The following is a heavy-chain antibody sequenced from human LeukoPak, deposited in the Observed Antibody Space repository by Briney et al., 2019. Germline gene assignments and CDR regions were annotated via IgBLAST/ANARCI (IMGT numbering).Heavy chain of an antibody. Sequence: TSETLSLTCTVSGGSISSSSYYWGWIRQPPGKGLEWIGSIYYSGSTYYNPSLKSRVTISVDTSKNQFSLKLSSVTAADTAVYYCARGGDDILTGYSMDVWGQGTTVTVSS. J-gene: IGHJ6*02. CDR3: ARGGDDILTGYSMDV. CDR1: GGSISSSSYY. D-gene: IGHD3-9*01. V-gene: IGHV4-39*07. CDR2: IYYSGST.